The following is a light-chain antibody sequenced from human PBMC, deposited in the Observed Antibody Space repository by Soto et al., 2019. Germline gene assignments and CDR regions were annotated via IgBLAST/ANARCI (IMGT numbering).Light chain of an antibody. CDR3: HQYGSSPST. CDR2: GAS. V-gene: IGKV3-20*01. CDR1: QSLSSSY. Sequence: IVLSQSPGALSLSPGEGATLSCRASQSLSSSYVAWYQQKPGQAPRLLIYGASNRATGIPDRFSGSGSGTDFTLTISRLEPEDFAMYYCHQYGSSPSTFGQGTKVDI. J-gene: IGKJ1*01.